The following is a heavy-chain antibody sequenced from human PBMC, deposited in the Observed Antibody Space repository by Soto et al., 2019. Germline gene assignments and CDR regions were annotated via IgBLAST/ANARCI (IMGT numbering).Heavy chain of an antibody. CDR1: GFTFSSYT. J-gene: IGHJ6*02. D-gene: IGHD1-26*01. Sequence: GGSLRLSCAASGFTFSSYTMHWVRQAPGKGLEWVAVISYDGDNKYYADSVKGRFTISRDNSKNTLYLQMNSLRAEDTAVYYCARGVGVTYYYGMDVWGQGTTVTVSS. V-gene: IGHV3-30-3*01. CDR3: ARGVGVTYYYGMDV. CDR2: ISYDGDNK.